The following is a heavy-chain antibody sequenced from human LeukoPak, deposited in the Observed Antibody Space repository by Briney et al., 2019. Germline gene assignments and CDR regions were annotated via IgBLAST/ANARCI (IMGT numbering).Heavy chain of an antibody. J-gene: IGHJ4*02. CDR1: GGTFSSYA. V-gene: IGHV1-69*13. CDR2: IIPIFGTA. Sequence: EASVKVSCKASGGTFSSYAISWVRQAPGQGLEWMGGIIPIFGTANYAQKFQGRVTITADESTSTAYMELSSLRSEDTAVYYCARGEGAEVVVAATFDYWGQGTLVTVSS. D-gene: IGHD2-15*01. CDR3: ARGEGAEVVVAATFDY.